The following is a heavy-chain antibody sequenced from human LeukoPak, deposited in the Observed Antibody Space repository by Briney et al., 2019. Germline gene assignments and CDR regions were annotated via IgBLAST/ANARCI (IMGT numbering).Heavy chain of an antibody. V-gene: IGHV4-59*01. Sequence: SETLSLTCTVSGGSISSYYWSWIRQPPGKGLEWIGYIYYSGSTNYSPSLKSRVTISVDTSKNQFSLKLSSVTAADTAVYYCARSEYSYGADAFDIWGQGKMVTVSS. D-gene: IGHD5-18*01. J-gene: IGHJ3*02. CDR3: ARSEYSYGADAFDI. CDR1: GGSISSYY. CDR2: IYYSGST.